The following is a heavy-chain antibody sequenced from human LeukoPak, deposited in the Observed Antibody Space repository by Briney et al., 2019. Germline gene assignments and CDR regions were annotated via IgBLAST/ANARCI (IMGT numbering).Heavy chain of an antibody. CDR2: INHSGST. CDR1: GGSINSDD. D-gene: IGHD3-10*01. V-gene: IGHV4-34*01. J-gene: IGHJ4*02. CDR3: ARRRTMVRGVIDY. Sequence: SVTLSLTCAVSGGSINSDDWSWIRRPPGKGLEWIGEINHSGSTNYNPSLKSRVTISVDTSKNQFSLKLSSVTAADTAVYYCARRRTMVRGVIDYWGQGTLVTVSS.